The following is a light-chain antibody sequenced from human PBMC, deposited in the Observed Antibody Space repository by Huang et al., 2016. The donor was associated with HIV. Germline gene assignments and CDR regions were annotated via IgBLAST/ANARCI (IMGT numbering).Light chain of an antibody. CDR2: DAS. CDR1: QNIKNY. J-gene: IGKJ4*01. Sequence: EVVLTQSPSTLSVFPGDKVTLSCRASQNIKNYLAWYQQRPGQSTRLLIYDASNRPADISSRFSGSGSGTDFSLTINSLESEDFAIYYCQQRANRPTFGGGT. V-gene: IGKV3-11*01. CDR3: QQRANRPT.